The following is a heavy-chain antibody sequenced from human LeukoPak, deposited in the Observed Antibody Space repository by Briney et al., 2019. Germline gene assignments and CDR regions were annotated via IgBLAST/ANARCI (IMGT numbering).Heavy chain of an antibody. J-gene: IGHJ4*02. V-gene: IGHV3-49*03. CDR1: GFTFGDYA. D-gene: IGHD3-3*01. CDR3: TRALGQPYYDFWSGYYIADY. CDR2: IRSKAYGGTT. Sequence: GGSLRLSCTASGFTFGDYAMSWFRQAPGKGLEWVGFIRSKAYGGTTEYAASVKGRFTISRDDSKSIAYLQMNSLKTEDTAVYYCTRALGQPYYDFWSGYYIADYWGQGTLVAVSS.